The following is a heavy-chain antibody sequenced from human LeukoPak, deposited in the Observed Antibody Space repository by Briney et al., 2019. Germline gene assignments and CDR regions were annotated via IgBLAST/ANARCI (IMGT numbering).Heavy chain of an antibody. CDR3: ARDKGYYDSSASIDY. Sequence: GGSLRLSCAASGFTFSDYYMSWIRQAPGKGLEWVSYISSSGSTIYYADSVKGRFTISRDNAKNSLYLQMNSLRAEDTAVYYCARDKGYYDSSASIDYWGQGTLVTVSS. J-gene: IGHJ4*02. V-gene: IGHV3-11*01. D-gene: IGHD3-22*01. CDR1: GFTFSDYY. CDR2: ISSSGSTI.